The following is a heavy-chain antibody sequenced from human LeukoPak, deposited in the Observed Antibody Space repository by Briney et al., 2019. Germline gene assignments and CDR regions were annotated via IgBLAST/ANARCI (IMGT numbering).Heavy chain of an antibody. V-gene: IGHV3-9*01. Sequence: PGGSLRLSCAASGFTFDDYAMHWVRQAPGKGLEWVSGISWNSGSIGYADSVKGRFTISRDNAKNSLYLQMNSLRAEDTAVYYCARGGAQLTGDFYRHLDYWGQGTLVTVSS. CDR1: GFTFDDYA. CDR2: ISWNSGSI. J-gene: IGHJ4*02. CDR3: ARGGAQLTGDFYRHLDY. D-gene: IGHD7-27*01.